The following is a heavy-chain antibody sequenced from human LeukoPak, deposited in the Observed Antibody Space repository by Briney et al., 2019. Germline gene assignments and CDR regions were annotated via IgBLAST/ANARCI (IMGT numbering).Heavy chain of an antibody. Sequence: KPSETLSLTCAVYGGSFSGYYWSRIRQPPGKGLEWIGEINHSGSTNYNPSLKSRVTISVDTSKNQFSLKLSSVTAADTAVYYCARKVVVVPAAILRPKRAEYFQHWGQGTLVTVSS. D-gene: IGHD2-2*01. J-gene: IGHJ1*01. V-gene: IGHV4-34*01. CDR3: ARKVVVVPAAILRPKRAEYFQH. CDR1: GGSFSGYY. CDR2: INHSGST.